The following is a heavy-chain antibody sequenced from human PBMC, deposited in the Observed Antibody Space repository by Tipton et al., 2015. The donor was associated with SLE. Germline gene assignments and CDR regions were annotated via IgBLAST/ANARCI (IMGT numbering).Heavy chain of an antibody. V-gene: IGHV4-38-2*01. D-gene: IGHD1-14*01. J-gene: IGHJ4*02. CDR2: VYRTA. CDR3: VSGVGNTGRFHY. CDR1: GYSISSCYY. Sequence: LRLSCAVSGYSISSCYYWGWTRQSPVKGLEWIGIVYRTAYYNPSLKSRVTVSVETSKNEVSLKLNSVTASDTAVYYCVSGVGNTGRFHYWGQGALVTVSS.